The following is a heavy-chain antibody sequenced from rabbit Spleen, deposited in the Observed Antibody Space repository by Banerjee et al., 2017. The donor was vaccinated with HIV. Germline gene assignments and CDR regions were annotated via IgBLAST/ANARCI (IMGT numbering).Heavy chain of an antibody. V-gene: IGHV1S40*01. Sequence: QSLEESGGDLVKPGASLPLTCTASGVSFSSSSYMCWVRQAPGKGLEWIACIDIGSSGFTYFATWAKGRFTCSKTSSTTVTLQMTSLTAADTATYFCARDTGTSFSTYGMDLWGQGTLVTVS. CDR3: ARDTGTSFSTYGMDL. D-gene: IGHD7-1*01. CDR1: GVSFSSSSY. CDR2: IDIGSSGFT. J-gene: IGHJ6*01.